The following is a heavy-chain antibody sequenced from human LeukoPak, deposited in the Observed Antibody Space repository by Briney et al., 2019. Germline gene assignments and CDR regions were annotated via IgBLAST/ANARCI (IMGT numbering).Heavy chain of an antibody. D-gene: IGHD2-2*02. CDR1: GGSISSYY. CDR2: IYTSGST. J-gene: IGHJ1*01. CDR3: ARDGCSSTSCYTYEYFQH. Sequence: SETLSLTCTVSGGSISSYYWSWIRQPAGKGLEWIGRIYTSGSTNYNPSLKSRVTMSVDTSKNQFSLKLSSVTAADTAVYYCARDGCSSTSCYTYEYFQHWARAPWSPSPQ. V-gene: IGHV4-4*07.